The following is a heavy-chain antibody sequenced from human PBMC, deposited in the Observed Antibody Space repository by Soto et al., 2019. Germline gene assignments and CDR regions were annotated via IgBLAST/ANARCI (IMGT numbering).Heavy chain of an antibody. CDR1: GFTFSAYW. Sequence: PGGSLRLSCAGSGFTFSAYWMSWVRQAPGKGLEWVANIKQDGSEKFYVDSVKGRFTISRDNAKSSMSVQMNSLRADDTAVYYCVTYSSGWSRIYWGQGTLVTVSS. D-gene: IGHD6-19*01. CDR3: VTYSSGWSRIY. CDR2: IKQDGSEK. J-gene: IGHJ4*02. V-gene: IGHV3-7*03.